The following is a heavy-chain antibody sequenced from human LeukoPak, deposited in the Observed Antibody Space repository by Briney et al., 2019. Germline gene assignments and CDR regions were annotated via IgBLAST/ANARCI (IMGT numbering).Heavy chain of an antibody. CDR3: ATSYSSSSGPFDS. CDR2: ISGSGTGT. Sequence: GGSLRLSCAASGFTFSSYSMNWVRQAPGKGLEWVSTISGSGTGTYYADSVKGRFTISRDNSRNTLHLQMDSLRADDTAVYYCATSYSSSSGPFDSWGQGTLVTVSS. D-gene: IGHD6-6*01. V-gene: IGHV3-23*01. J-gene: IGHJ4*02. CDR1: GFTFSSYS.